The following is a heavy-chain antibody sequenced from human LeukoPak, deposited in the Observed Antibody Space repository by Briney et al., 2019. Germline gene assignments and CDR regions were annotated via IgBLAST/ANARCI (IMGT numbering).Heavy chain of an antibody. CDR1: GFTFSSYG. V-gene: IGHV3-30*03. Sequence: PGGSLRLSCAASGFTFSSYGIHWVHQAPGKGLEWVAVISYDGSNKYYADSVKGRFTISRDNSKNTLYLQMNSLRAEDTAVYYCAREPESHYCGSSTSCYWGAFDIWGQGTMVTVSS. CDR2: ISYDGSNK. D-gene: IGHD2-2*01. J-gene: IGHJ3*02. CDR3: AREPESHYCGSSTSCYWGAFDI.